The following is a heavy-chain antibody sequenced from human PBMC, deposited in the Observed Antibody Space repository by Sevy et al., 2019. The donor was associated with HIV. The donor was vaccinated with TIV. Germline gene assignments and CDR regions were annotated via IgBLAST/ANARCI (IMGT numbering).Heavy chain of an antibody. CDR1: GGSISSYY. CDR2: INYSGRT. D-gene: IGHD5-12*01. CDR3: ARVSTWDGYNARYVDY. Sequence: SETLSLTCTVSGGSISSYYWSWIRQPPGKGLEWIGYINYSGRTNYNPSLKSRVTISVDTSKNQFSLKLSSVTAADTAVYYCARVSTWDGYNARYVDYWGQGTLVTVSS. J-gene: IGHJ4*02. V-gene: IGHV4-59*01.